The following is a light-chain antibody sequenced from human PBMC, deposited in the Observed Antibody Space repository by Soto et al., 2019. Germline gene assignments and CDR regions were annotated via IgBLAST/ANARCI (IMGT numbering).Light chain of an antibody. V-gene: IGLV2-8*01. CDR3: SSYAGSSNV. CDR1: SSDVGGYNY. CDR2: EVN. J-gene: IGLJ1*01. Sequence: QSALTQPPSASGSPGQSVAISCTGTSSDVGGYNYVSWYQQHPGKAPKLMIYEVNKRPSGVPDRFSGSKSGNTASLTVSGLQAEDEDDYYCSSYAGSSNVFGTGTQVTVL.